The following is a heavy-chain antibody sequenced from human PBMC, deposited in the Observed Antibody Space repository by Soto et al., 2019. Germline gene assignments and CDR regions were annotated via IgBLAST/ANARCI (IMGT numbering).Heavy chain of an antibody. V-gene: IGHV4-59*05. J-gene: IGHJ6*02. Sequence: SETLSLTCTVSGGSISSYYWSWIRQPPGKGLEWIGSIYYSGSTYYNPSLKSRVTISVDTSKNQFSLTLSSVTAADTAVYYCASQASPYYYYGMDVWGQGTTVTVSS. CDR3: ASQASPYYYYGMDV. CDR2: IYYSGST. CDR1: GGSISSYY.